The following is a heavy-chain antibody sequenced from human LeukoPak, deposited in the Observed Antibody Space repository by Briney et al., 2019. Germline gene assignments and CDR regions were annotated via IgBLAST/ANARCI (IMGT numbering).Heavy chain of an antibody. J-gene: IGHJ4*02. Sequence: RGGTLRLSCAASGFTFSSYSMNWVRQAPGKGLEWVSSISSSSSYIYYADSVKGRFTISRDNAKNSLYLQMNSLRAEDTAVYYCARDYYGGNSGLFDYWGQGTLVTVSS. V-gene: IGHV3-21*01. CDR3: ARDYYGGNSGLFDY. CDR2: ISSSSSYI. D-gene: IGHD4-23*01. CDR1: GFTFSSYS.